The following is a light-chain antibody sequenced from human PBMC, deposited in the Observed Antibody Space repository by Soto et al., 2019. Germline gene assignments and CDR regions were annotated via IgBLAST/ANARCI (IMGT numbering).Light chain of an antibody. CDR2: SNN. CDR1: SSNIGSNT. Sequence: QSVLTQPPSASGTPGQRVTISCSGSSSNIGSNTVNWYQQLPGTAPKHLIFSNNQRPSGVPDRFSGSKSGTSASLAISGLHPEDEADYYCAAWDDSLSWVFGGGTQLTVL. J-gene: IGLJ3*02. V-gene: IGLV1-44*01. CDR3: AAWDDSLSWV.